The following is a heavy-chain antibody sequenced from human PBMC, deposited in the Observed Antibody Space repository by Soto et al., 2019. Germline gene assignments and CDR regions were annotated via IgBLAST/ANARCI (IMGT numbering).Heavy chain of an antibody. Sequence: GGSLRLSCAASGFTLSDYYMSWVRQAPGKGLEWLSYISSSSTTVYYANSVQGRFTISRDNSKNTVYLQMGSLRPEDMAVYYCARRARPDFYYMDVWGKGTTVTVSS. V-gene: IGHV3-11*04. CDR2: ISSSSTTV. CDR1: GFTLSDYY. D-gene: IGHD6-6*01. J-gene: IGHJ6*03. CDR3: ARRARPDFYYMDV.